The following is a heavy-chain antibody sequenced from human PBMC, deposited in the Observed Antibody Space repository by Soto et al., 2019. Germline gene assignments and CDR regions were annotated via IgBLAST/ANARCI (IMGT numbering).Heavy chain of an antibody. J-gene: IGHJ4*02. V-gene: IGHV3-21*01. CDR1: GFTFSSYS. CDR2: ISSSSSYI. CDR3: AREWEGGSGY. Sequence: EASVKVSCKTSGFTFSSYSMNWVRQAPGKGLEWVSSISSSSSYIYYADSVKGRFTISRDNAKNSLYLQMNSLRAEDTAVYYCAREWEGGSGYWGQGTLVTVSS. D-gene: IGHD1-26*01.